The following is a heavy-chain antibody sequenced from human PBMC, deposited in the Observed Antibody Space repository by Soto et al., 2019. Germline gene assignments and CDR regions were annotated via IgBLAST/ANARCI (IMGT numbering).Heavy chain of an antibody. CDR1: GFTVYSNY. D-gene: IGHD2-21*01. V-gene: IGHV3-53*01. CDR2: IYRDGTT. J-gene: IGHJ4*02. Sequence: EVQLVESGGGLIQPGGSLRLSCAASGFTVYSNYMSWVRQAPGKGLEWVSLIYRDGTTYYADSVKGRFTISKDNSMNTLYLQMNSLRAEDTAVYYCSRVREHIGFVYWGQGALVTVSS. CDR3: SRVREHIGFVY.